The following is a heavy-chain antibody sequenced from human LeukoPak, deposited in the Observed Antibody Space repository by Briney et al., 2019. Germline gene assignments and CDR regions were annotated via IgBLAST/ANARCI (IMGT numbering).Heavy chain of an antibody. CDR2: IYYSGST. CDR3: ARDEDYYGSQP. Sequence: SETLSLTCTVSGSSISSGDYYWSWIRQPPGKGLEWIGYIYYSGSTYYNPSLKSRVTISVDTSKNQFSLKLSSVTAADTAVYYCARDEDYYGSQPWGQGTLVTVSS. V-gene: IGHV4-30-4*01. D-gene: IGHD3-10*01. J-gene: IGHJ5*02. CDR1: GSSISSGDYY.